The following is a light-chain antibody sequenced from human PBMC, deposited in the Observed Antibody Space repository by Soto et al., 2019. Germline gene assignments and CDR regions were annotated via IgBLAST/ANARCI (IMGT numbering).Light chain of an antibody. CDR2: AAS. V-gene: IGKV3-15*01. J-gene: IGKJ2*01. CDR3: QHYNNRPPYT. CDR1: QRISNN. Sequence: EIVMTQSPATLSVSPGERATLSCRASQRISNNLAWYQHKTGQAPRLLIYAASTRATGIPARFSGSGSETEFTLSISSLQSEDFAVYYCQHYNNRPPYTFGQGTRLEIK.